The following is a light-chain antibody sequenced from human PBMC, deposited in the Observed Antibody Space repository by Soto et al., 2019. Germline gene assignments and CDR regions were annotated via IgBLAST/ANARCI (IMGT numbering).Light chain of an antibody. J-gene: IGKJ4*01. CDR1: QGIHNY. Sequence: DIQITQSPSSLSASVGERFTITCRASQGIHNYLAWFQKKRGKAPKSLIYAASILQSGVPSNFRGSGSGADFTLTISRLQADDSATYYCEQYNSYPFTFGGGTRVEIK. V-gene: IGKV1-16*02. CDR3: EQYNSYPFT. CDR2: AAS.